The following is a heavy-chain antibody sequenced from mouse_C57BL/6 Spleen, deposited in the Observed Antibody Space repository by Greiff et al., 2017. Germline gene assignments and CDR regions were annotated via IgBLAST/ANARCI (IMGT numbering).Heavy chain of an antibody. J-gene: IGHJ2*01. CDR1: GYTFTSYW. V-gene: IGHV1-55*01. D-gene: IGHD1-3*01. Sequence: QVQLQQPGAELVKPGASVKMSCKASGYTFTSYWITWVKQRPGQGLEWIGDIYPVSGSTNYNEKFKSKATLTVDTSSSTAYMQLSILTSEDSAVYFCARAVRGKLFDYWGQGTTLTVSS. CDR3: ARAVRGKLFDY. CDR2: IYPVSGST.